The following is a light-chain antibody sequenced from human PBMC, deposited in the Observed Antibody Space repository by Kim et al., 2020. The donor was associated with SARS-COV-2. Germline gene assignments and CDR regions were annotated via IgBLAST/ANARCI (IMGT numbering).Light chain of an antibody. Sequence: DIQMTQSPSSLSAAVGDRVTITCRASQTISSYLNWYQQQPGNAPKLLIYAASSLQSGVPSRFSGSGSGTDFTLTISSLQPEDFATYYYRQNFTTPLLTFGGGTKVDIK. CDR3: RQNFTTPLLT. CDR2: AAS. V-gene: IGKV1-39*01. CDR1: QTISSY. J-gene: IGKJ4*01.